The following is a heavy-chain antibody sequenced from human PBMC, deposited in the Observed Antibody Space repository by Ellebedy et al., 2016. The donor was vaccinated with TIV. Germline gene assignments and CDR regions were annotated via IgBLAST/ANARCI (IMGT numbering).Heavy chain of an antibody. CDR3: ARLYRPCGGTCYWGWFDS. J-gene: IGHJ5*01. CDR1: GFSLKDYE. V-gene: IGHV3-48*03. D-gene: IGHD2-15*01. Sequence: GESLKISCAASGFSLKDYEMNWVRQAPGKGLEWLSYISPDGRTTFYTDSVKGRFTISRDNAKETLYLQMNSLRAEDTAIYSCARLYRPCGGTCYWGWFDSWGQGTRVAVSS. CDR2: ISPDGRTT.